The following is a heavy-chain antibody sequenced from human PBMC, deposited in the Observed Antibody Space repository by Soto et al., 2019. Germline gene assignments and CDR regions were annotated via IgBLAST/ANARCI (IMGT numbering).Heavy chain of an antibody. Sequence: SVEVSCKASGFTFTSSSVQWVLEARGQRLEWIGWIVVGSGNTNYAQKFQERVTITRDMSTSTAYMELSSLRSEDTAVYYCAADPGYSYGYSGRDHWGQGTLVTVSS. D-gene: IGHD5-18*01. CDR2: IVVGSGNT. CDR3: AADPGYSYGYSGRDH. J-gene: IGHJ4*02. V-gene: IGHV1-58*01. CDR1: GFTFTSSS.